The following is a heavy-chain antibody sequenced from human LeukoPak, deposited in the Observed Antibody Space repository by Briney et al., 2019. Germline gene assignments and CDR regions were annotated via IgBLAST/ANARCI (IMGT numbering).Heavy chain of an antibody. CDR3: AKEVRVVTAILYFDH. V-gene: IGHV3-30*02. CDR2: MRYDGSHE. Sequence: PGGSLGLSCAASGFSFSTNDMHWVRQAPGKGLEWVAFMRYDGSHEHYIDSVKGRFTVSRDNSKNTLYLHMHSLRVDDTAVYFCAKEVRVVTAILYFDHWGQGSLVTVSS. CDR1: GFSFSTND. J-gene: IGHJ4*01. D-gene: IGHD2-21*02.